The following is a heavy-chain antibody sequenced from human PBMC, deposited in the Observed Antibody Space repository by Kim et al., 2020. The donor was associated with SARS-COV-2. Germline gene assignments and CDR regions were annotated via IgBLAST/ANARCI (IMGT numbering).Heavy chain of an antibody. Sequence: SETLSLTCAVYGGSFSGYYWSWIRQPPGKGLEWIGEINHSGSTNYNPSLKSRVTISVDTSKNQFSLKLSSVTAADTAVYYCARGIVDTATSGYYGMDVWGQGTTVTVSS. CDR2: INHSGST. CDR1: GGSFSGYY. D-gene: IGHD5-18*01. CDR3: ARGIVDTATSGYYGMDV. V-gene: IGHV4-34*01. J-gene: IGHJ6*02.